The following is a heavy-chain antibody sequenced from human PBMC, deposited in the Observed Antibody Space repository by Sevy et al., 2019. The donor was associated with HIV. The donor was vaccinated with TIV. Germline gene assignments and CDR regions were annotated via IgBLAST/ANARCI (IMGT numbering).Heavy chain of an antibody. V-gene: IGHV3-49*03. CDR3: TLRSYQPLSYEAFDI. Sequence: GGSLRLSCTASGFTFGDYAMSWFRQAPGKGLEWVGFIRSKAYGGTTEYAASVKGRFTISRDDSKSIAYLQMNSLKTEDTAVYYCTLRSYQPLSYEAFDIWGQGTMVTVSS. J-gene: IGHJ3*02. D-gene: IGHD2-2*01. CDR1: GFTFGDYA. CDR2: IRSKAYGGTT.